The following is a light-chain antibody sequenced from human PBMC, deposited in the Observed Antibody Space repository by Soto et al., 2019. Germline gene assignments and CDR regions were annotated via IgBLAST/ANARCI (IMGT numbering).Light chain of an antibody. Sequence: SALTQPPSASGSPGQSVTISCTGTSSDVGGYNFVSWYQQHPGKVPKTVIYEVTKRPSGVPDRFSGSKSGNTASLTVSGLQAEDEADYYCSSFGGGNKVLFGGGTQLTVL. J-gene: IGLJ3*02. CDR3: SSFGGGNKVL. V-gene: IGLV2-8*01. CDR2: EVT. CDR1: SSDVGGYNF.